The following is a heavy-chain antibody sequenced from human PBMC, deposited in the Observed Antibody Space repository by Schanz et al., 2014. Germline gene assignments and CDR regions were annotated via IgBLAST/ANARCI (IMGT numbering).Heavy chain of an antibody. J-gene: IGHJ4*02. CDR2: MNPDSGNT. V-gene: IGHV1-8*01. D-gene: IGHD6-13*01. Sequence: QVQLIQSGAEVKKPGASVKVSCTASGYTFTSYDFNWVRQAPGQGLEWMGWMNPDSGNTGYAQKFQGRVTMTRNTSISTAYMDVSSLRSEDTAVYYCASSGAGYSSSWDFDYWGQGTLVTVSS. CDR3: ASSGAGYSSSWDFDY. CDR1: GYTFTSYD.